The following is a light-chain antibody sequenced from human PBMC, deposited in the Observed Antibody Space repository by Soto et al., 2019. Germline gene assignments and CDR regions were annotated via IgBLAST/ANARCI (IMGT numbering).Light chain of an antibody. CDR1: QSVSTD. CDR3: QQYNNWPLT. Sequence: EIVMTQSPVNLSVSPGERATLSCRASQSVSTDLAWYQQKPGQAPRLLIYSASTGATGVPARFSASGSGTEFTLTISSLQSEDFAVYYCQQYNNWPLTFGGGTKVDIK. V-gene: IGKV3-15*01. CDR2: SAS. J-gene: IGKJ4*01.